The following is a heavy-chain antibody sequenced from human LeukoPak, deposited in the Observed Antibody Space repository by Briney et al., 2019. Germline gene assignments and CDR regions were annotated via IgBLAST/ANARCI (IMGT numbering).Heavy chain of an antibody. J-gene: IGHJ4*02. D-gene: IGHD3-3*01. V-gene: IGHV3-21*04. CDR1: GFTFSSYS. CDR2: ISSSSSYI. Sequence: GGSLRLSCAASGFTFSSYSMNWVRQAPGKGLEWVSSISSSSSYIYYADSVKGRFTISRDNSKNTLYLQMNSLRAEDTAVYYCANDRDTYYDFWSGYPLFDYWGQGTLVTVSS. CDR3: ANDRDTYYDFWSGYPLFDY.